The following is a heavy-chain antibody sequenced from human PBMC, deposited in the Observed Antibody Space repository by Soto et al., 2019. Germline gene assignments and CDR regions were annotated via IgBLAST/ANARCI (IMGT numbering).Heavy chain of an antibody. CDR2: TSYDGNNE. CDR3: AKDKGVFNWATSYFDY. V-gene: IGHV3-30*18. D-gene: IGHD1-1*01. J-gene: IGHJ4*02. CDR1: GFTFSNYA. Sequence: PGGSLRLSCAASGFTFSNYAMHWVRQAPGKGLEWVALTSYDGNNEYYTDSVKGRFTISRDNSKNTLFLQMNSPRPEDTAVYYCAKDKGVFNWATSYFDYWGRGALVT.